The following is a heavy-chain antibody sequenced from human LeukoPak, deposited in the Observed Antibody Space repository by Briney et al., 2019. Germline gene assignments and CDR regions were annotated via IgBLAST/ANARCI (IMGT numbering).Heavy chain of an antibody. Sequence: SETLSLTCTVSGGSISSSSYYWGWIRQPPGKGLEWIGSIYYSGSTYYNPSLKSRVTISVDTSKHQFSLKLSSVTAADTAVYYCAGARANWFDPWGQGTLVTVSS. CDR3: AGARANWFDP. CDR2: IYYSGST. CDR1: GGSISSSSYY. D-gene: IGHD3-10*01. J-gene: IGHJ5*02. V-gene: IGHV4-39*01.